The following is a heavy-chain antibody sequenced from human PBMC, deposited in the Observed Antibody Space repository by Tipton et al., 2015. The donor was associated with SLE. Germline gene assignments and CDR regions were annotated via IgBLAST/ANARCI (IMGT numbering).Heavy chain of an antibody. V-gene: IGHV1-18*01. Sequence: QSGAEVKKPGASVKFFCKASGYTFTSYGIIWVRQAPGQGLEWFGWISVYNGNTDYARKLQGRVTMTTDTSTSTAYMELRSLRSDDTAVYYCARPTLRGSGYPYYFDYWGQGTLVTVSS. CDR3: ARPTLRGSGYPYYFDY. CDR1: GYTFTSYG. J-gene: IGHJ4*02. D-gene: IGHD3-22*01. CDR2: ISVYNGNT.